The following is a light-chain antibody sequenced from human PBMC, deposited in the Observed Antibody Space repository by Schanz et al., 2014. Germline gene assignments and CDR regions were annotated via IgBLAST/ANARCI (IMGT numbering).Light chain of an antibody. V-gene: IGLV2-14*03. Sequence: QSALTQPASVSGSPGQSITISCTGTSSDVGGYDYVSWYQQDPGKAPKLMIYDVSIRPSGVSNRFSGSKSGNTASLTISGLQAEDEADYYCSSYTGSNTWVFGGGTKLTVL. CDR1: SSDVGGYDY. CDR2: DVS. CDR3: SSYTGSNTWV. J-gene: IGLJ3*02.